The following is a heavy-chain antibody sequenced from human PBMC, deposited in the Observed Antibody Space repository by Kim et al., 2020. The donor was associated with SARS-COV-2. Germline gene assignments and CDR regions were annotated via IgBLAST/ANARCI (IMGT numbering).Heavy chain of an antibody. Sequence: SETLSLTCAVSGASINSDSRHWGWIRQSPGKGMDWIASIHYSGSTSYNPSLRSRVTISLDTSNRQFSLEVTSVTAADTAVYYCAGLAVVGWPSNDFWGQGTQVTVFS. CDR3: AGLAVVGWPSNDF. CDR2: IHYSGST. J-gene: IGHJ4*02. CDR1: GASINSDSRH. D-gene: IGHD2-15*01. V-gene: IGHV4-39*01.